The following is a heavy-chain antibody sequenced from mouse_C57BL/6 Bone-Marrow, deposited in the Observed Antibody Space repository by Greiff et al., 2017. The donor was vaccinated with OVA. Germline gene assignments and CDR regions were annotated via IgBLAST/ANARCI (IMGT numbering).Heavy chain of an antibody. V-gene: IGHV1-26*01. CDR1: GYTFTDYY. Sequence: VQLKQSGPELVKPGASVKISCKASGYTFTDYYMNWVKQSHGKSLEWIGDINPNNGGTSYNQKFKGKATLTVDKSSSTAYMELRSLTSEDSAVYYCANHYGRFAYWGLGTLVTVSA. D-gene: IGHD1-2*01. J-gene: IGHJ3*01. CDR2: INPNNGGT. CDR3: ANHYGRFAY.